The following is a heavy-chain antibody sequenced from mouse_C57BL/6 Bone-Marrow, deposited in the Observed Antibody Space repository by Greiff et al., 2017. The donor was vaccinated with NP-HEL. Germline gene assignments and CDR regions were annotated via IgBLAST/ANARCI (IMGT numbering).Heavy chain of an antibody. CDR2: ISNGGGST. CDR1: GFTFSDYY. J-gene: IGHJ3*01. Sequence: EVKLVESGGGLVQPGGSLKLSCAASGFTFSDYYMYWVRQTPEKRLEWVAYISNGGGSTYYTDTVKGRFTISGDNAKNTLYLQMSRLKSEDTAMYYCARHEAYWGQGTLVTVSA. V-gene: IGHV5-12*01. CDR3: ARHEAY.